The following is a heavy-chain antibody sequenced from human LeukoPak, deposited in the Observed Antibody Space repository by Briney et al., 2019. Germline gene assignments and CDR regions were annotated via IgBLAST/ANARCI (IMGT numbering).Heavy chain of an antibody. CDR1: GFNFGGYA. D-gene: IGHD2-2*01. CDR3: ARDNVHYYAPEY. J-gene: IGHJ4*02. V-gene: IGHV3-49*04. Sequence: PGGSLRLSCTASGFNFGGYAINWVRQAPGQGLEWVGFIRSKALYGTREYAASVEGRFTISRDDSKGIAYLQMNTLKIEDTAVYYCARDNVHYYAPEYWGQGTLVTVSS. CDR2: IRSKALYGTR.